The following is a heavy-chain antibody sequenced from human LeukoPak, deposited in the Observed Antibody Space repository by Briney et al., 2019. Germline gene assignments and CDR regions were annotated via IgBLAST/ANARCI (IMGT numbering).Heavy chain of an antibody. Sequence: GESLKISCKGSGYSFTSYWVGWVRQMPGKGLEWMGIIYPGDSDTRYSPAFRGQVTMSVDKSISTAYLQWSSLKASDSAMYYCARLSGRDFDFWGQGTLVTVAS. D-gene: IGHD1-26*01. CDR1: GYSFTSYW. CDR3: ARLSGRDFDF. J-gene: IGHJ4*02. CDR2: IYPGDSDT. V-gene: IGHV5-51*01.